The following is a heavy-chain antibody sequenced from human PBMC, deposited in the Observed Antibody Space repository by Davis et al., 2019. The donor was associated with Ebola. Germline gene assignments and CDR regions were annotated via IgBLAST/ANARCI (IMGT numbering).Heavy chain of an antibody. V-gene: IGHV4-59*03. CDR2: LSYSGHF. J-gene: IGHJ5*02. Sequence: SETLSLTCTVSGDSLGDNYCCWIRQSPGKGLEWIGYLSYSGHFNSNPSLGGRVSISVDTSNTQLSLKLSSVTAADTAVYYCAAYRWNTRFDPWGQGTLVTVSS. CDR1: GDSLGDNY. D-gene: IGHD2-21*01. CDR3: AAYRWNTRFDP.